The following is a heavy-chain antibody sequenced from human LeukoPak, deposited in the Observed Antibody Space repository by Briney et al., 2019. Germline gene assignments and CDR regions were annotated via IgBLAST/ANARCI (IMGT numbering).Heavy chain of an antibody. CDR3: ARIPLGYCSGGSCYSWFDP. Sequence: SVKVSCTASGGTFSSYAISWVRQAPGQGLEWMGGIIPIFGTANYAQKFQGRVTITADESTSTAYMELSSLRSEDTAVYYCARIPLGYCSGGSCYSWFDPWGQGTLVTVSS. CDR1: GGTFSSYA. V-gene: IGHV1-69*13. CDR2: IIPIFGTA. J-gene: IGHJ5*02. D-gene: IGHD2-15*01.